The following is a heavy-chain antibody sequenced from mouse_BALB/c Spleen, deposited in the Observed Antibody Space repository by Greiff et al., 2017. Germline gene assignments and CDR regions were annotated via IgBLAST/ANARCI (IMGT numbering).Heavy chain of an antibody. CDR1: GFTFSSYA. CDR2: ISSGGST. J-gene: IGHJ4*01. CDR3: ARGNDYDAMDY. Sequence: EVKLVESGGGLVKPGGSLKLSCAASGFTFSSYAMSWVRQTPEKRLEWVASISSGGSTYYPDSVKGRFTISRDNARNILYLQMSSLRSEDTAMYYCARGNDYDAMDYWGQGTSVTVSS. V-gene: IGHV5-6-5*01.